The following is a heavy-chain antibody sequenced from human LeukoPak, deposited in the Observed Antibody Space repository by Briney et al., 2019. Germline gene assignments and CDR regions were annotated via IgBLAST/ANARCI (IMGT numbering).Heavy chain of an antibody. CDR1: GFTVSSNY. CDR2: IYSGGST. Sequence: GGSLRLSCAASGFTVSSNYMSWVRQAPGKGLEWVSVIYSGGSTYYADSVKGRFTISRDNSKNTLYLQMNSLSAEDTAVYYCARGGPNDAFDIWGQGTMVTVSS. J-gene: IGHJ3*02. V-gene: IGHV3-66*01. CDR3: ARGGPNDAFDI. D-gene: IGHD5-12*01.